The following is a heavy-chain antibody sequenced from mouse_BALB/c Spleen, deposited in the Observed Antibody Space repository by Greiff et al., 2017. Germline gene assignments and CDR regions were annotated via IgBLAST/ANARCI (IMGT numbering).Heavy chain of an antibody. V-gene: IGHV14-3*02. J-gene: IGHJ3*01. D-gene: IGHD2-1*01. Sequence: VQLKESGAELVKPGASVKLSCTASGFNIKDTYMHWVKQRPEQGLEWIGRIDPANGNTKYDPKFQGKATITADTSSNTAYLQLSSLTSEDTAVYYCARGGNLDWFAYWGQGTLVTVSA. CDR2: IDPANGNT. CDR3: ARGGNLDWFAY. CDR1: GFNIKDTY.